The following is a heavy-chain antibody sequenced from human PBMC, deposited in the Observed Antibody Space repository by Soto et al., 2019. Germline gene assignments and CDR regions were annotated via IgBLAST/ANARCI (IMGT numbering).Heavy chain of an antibody. D-gene: IGHD3-10*01. V-gene: IGHV4-39*01. CDR2: IYYSGST. CDR3: ARPVRGVIPQGYYYYYMDV. J-gene: IGHJ6*03. Sequence: QLQLQESGPGLVKPSETLSLTCTVSGGSISSSSYYWGWIRQPPGKGLEWIGSIYYSGSTYYNPSLKSRVTISVDTSKNQFSLKLSSVTAADTAVYYCARPVRGVIPQGYYYYYMDVWGKGTTVTVSS. CDR1: GGSISSSSYY.